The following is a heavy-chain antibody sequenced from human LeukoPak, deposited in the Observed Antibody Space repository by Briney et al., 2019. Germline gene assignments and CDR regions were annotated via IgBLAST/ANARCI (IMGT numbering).Heavy chain of an antibody. CDR1: GGSISSGGYY. J-gene: IGHJ3*02. Sequence: PSQTLSLTCTVSGGSISSGGYYWSWIRQHPGKGLEWIGYIYYSGSTYYNPSLKSRVTISVDTSKNQFSLKLSSVTAADTAVYYCAREPSFAIFGVVTSLGAFDIWGQGTMVTVSS. V-gene: IGHV4-31*03. CDR3: AREPSFAIFGVVTSLGAFDI. CDR2: IYYSGST. D-gene: IGHD3-3*01.